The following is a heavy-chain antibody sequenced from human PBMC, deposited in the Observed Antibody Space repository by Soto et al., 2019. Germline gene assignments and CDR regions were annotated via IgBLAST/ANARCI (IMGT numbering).Heavy chain of an antibody. D-gene: IGHD3-22*01. CDR2: IYYSGST. CDR1: GGSISSGGYY. V-gene: IGHV4-31*03. J-gene: IGHJ2*01. CDR3: ARGEYYYDTGGYFDL. Sequence: QVQLQESGPGLVTPSQTLSLTCTVSGGSISSGGYYWSWIRQHPGKGLEWSGYIYYSGSTYYNPYLKSRVTISVYTSKNQFSLKLSSVTAADTAVYYCARGEYYYDTGGYFDLWGRGTLVTVSS.